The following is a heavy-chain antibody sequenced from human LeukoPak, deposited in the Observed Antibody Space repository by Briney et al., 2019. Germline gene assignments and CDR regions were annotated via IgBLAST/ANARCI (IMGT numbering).Heavy chain of an antibody. CDR2: INPSGGST. CDR1: GYTFTSYY. J-gene: IGHJ3*02. CDR3: AREARRITMIVVAIGDAFDI. D-gene: IGHD3-22*01. V-gene: IGHV1-46*01. Sequence: ASVKVSCKATGYTFTSYYMHWVRQAPGLGLEWMGIINPSGGSTSYAQKFQGRVTMTRDTSTSTVYMELSSLRSEDTAVYYCAREARRITMIVVAIGDAFDIWGQGTMVTVSS.